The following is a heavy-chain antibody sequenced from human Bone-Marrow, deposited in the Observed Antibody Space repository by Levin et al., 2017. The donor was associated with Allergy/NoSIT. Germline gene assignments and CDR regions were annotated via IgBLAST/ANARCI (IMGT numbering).Heavy chain of an antibody. D-gene: IGHD2-15*01. CDR1: GGTFSSYA. Sequence: SVKVSCKASGGTFSSYAISWVRQAPGQGLEWMGGIIPIFGTANYAQKFQGRVTITADESTSTAYMELSSLRSEDTAVYYCARGGGRYCSGGSCYYFDYWGQGTLVTVSS. CDR2: IIPIFGTA. V-gene: IGHV1-69*13. J-gene: IGHJ4*02. CDR3: ARGGGRYCSGGSCYYFDY.